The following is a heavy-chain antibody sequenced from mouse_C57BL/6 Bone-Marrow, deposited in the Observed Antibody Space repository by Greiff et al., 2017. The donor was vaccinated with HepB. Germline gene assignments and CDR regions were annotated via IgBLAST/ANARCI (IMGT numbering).Heavy chain of an antibody. V-gene: IGHV7-3*01. J-gene: IGHJ1*03. CDR1: GFTFTDYY. CDR3: ARYTYFYMYFDV. D-gene: IGHD2-10*01. Sequence: DVHLVESGGGLVQPGGSLSLSCAASGFTFTDYYMSWVRQPPGKALEWLGFIRNKANGYTTEYSASVKGRFTISRDNSQSILYLQMNALRAEDSATYYCARYTYFYMYFDVWGTGTTVTVAS. CDR2: IRNKANGYTT.